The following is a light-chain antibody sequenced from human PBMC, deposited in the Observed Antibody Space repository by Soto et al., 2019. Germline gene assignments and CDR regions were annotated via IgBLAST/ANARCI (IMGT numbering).Light chain of an antibody. Sequence: EIVLTQSPGTLSLSPGERATLSCRASQTVINTYLAWYQQKPGQAPRLLIYGASSRATGVPDRFSGSGSGTHFTLTISRLEPEEFAVYFCQQYGSSPLTFGGGTKVEIK. CDR3: QQYGSSPLT. CDR2: GAS. V-gene: IGKV3-20*01. CDR1: QTVINTY. J-gene: IGKJ4*01.